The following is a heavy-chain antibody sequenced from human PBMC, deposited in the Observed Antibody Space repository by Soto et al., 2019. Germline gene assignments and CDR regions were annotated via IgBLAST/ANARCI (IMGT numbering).Heavy chain of an antibody. CDR3: ARHFNWNYDY. J-gene: IGHJ4*02. CDR2: IYYSGST. Sequence: SETLSLTCTVSGGSISSSSYYWGWIRQPPGKGLEWIGNIYYSGSTYYNPSLKSRVTISVDTSKNQFSLKLSSVTAADTAVYYCARHFNWNYDYWGQGPLVTVSS. D-gene: IGHD1-7*01. V-gene: IGHV4-39*01. CDR1: GGSISSSSYY.